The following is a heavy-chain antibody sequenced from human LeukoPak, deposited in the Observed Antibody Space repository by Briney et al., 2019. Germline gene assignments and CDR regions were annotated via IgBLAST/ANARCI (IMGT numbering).Heavy chain of an antibody. D-gene: IGHD3-3*01. CDR3: ARELTTYYDFWSGLQAFDI. J-gene: IGHJ3*02. CDR1: GGSISSGGYY. CDR2: IYYSGST. Sequence: NASETLCLTCTVSGGSISSGGYYWNWIRQHPGKGLEWIGYIYYSGSTFYNPSLKSRVTISVDTSKNQFSLKLSSVTAADTAVYYCARELTTYYDFWSGLQAFDIWGQGAMVTVSS. V-gene: IGHV4-31*03.